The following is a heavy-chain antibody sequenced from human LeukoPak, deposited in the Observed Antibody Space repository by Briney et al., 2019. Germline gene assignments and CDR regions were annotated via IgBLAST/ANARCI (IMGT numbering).Heavy chain of an antibody. V-gene: IGHV1-69*13. Sequence: RASVKVSCKASGGTFSSYAISWVRQAPGQGLEWMGGIIPIFGTANYAQKFQGRVTITADESTSTAYMELSSLRSEDTAVYYCARAVFTYCGGDCYSYYFDYWGQGTLVTVSS. CDR2: IIPIFGTA. CDR1: GGTFSSYA. J-gene: IGHJ4*02. CDR3: ARAVFTYCGGDCYSYYFDY. D-gene: IGHD2-21*02.